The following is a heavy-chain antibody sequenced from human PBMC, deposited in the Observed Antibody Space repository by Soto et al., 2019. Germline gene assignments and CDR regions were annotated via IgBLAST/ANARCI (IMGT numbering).Heavy chain of an antibody. Sequence: ESGGGVVQPGRSLRLSCAASGFTFSSYAMHWVRQAPGKGLEWVAVISYDGSNKYYADSVKGRITISRDNSKNTLYLEMNSLRAEDTAVYYCARDRAYDFWSGYLPYYYGMDVWGQGTTVTVSS. CDR2: ISYDGSNK. CDR1: GFTFSSYA. CDR3: ARDRAYDFWSGYLPYYYGMDV. J-gene: IGHJ6*02. D-gene: IGHD3-3*01. V-gene: IGHV3-30-3*01.